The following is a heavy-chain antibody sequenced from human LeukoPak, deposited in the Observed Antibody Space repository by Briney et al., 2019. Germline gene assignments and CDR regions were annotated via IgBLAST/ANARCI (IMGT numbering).Heavy chain of an antibody. CDR3: ARDPVPNAPGHYGGDYYYYYYMDV. D-gene: IGHD4-17*01. V-gene: IGHV1-46*01. CDR1: GYTFTSYY. J-gene: IGHJ6*03. CDR2: INPSGGST. Sequence: ASVKVSCKASGYTFTSYYMHWVRQAPGQGLEWMGIINPSGGSTSYAQKFQGRVTMTRDMSTSTVYMELSSLRSEDTAVYYCARDPVPNAPGHYGGDYYYYYYMDVWGKGTTVTVSS.